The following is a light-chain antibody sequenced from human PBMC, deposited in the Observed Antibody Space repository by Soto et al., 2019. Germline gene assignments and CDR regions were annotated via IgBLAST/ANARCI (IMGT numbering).Light chain of an antibody. V-gene: IGLV2-11*01. J-gene: IGLJ2*01. CDR2: DVT. CDR3: CSYVGFYSGA. Sequence: QSALTQPRSVSGSPGQSVTISCAGTSSDIGAYNYVSWYQQHPGKAPKLMIYDVTKRPSGVPDRISGSKSGNTASLTISGLQAEDEADYYCCSYVGFYSGAFGGGTKLTVL. CDR1: SSDIGAYNY.